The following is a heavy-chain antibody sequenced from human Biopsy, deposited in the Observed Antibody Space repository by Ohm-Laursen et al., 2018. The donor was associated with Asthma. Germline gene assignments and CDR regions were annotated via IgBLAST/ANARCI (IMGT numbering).Heavy chain of an antibody. V-gene: IGHV4-31*11. CDR1: YGSITSGGYY. CDR2: IYYSGST. D-gene: IGHD3-22*01. J-gene: IGHJ4*02. Sequence: TLSLTCAVSYGSITSGGYYWTRIRQQPGKGLEWIGFIYYSGSTYYNPSLKSRVSITIDKSKNQFSLKLSSVTAADTAVYYCARAQDYYDSRGYYRSFDYWGQGALVTVSS. CDR3: ARAQDYYDSRGYYRSFDY.